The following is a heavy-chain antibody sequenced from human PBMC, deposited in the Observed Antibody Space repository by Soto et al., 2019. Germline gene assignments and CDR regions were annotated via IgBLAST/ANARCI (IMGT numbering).Heavy chain of an antibody. Sequence: GGSLRLSCAASGFTFSTYGFNWVRQAPGRGLGWISYISVSGNIIKYAESVKGRFTISRDNADNSLHLHMSNLRVDDTALYFCVRDTMRASAAASLDYWGQGTQVTVSS. CDR3: VRDTMRASAAASLDY. V-gene: IGHV3-48*03. CDR2: ISVSGNII. D-gene: IGHD2-2*01. CDR1: GFTFSTYG. J-gene: IGHJ4*02.